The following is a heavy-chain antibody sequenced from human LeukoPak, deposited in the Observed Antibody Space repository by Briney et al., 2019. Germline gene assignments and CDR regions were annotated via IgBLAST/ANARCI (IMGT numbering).Heavy chain of an antibody. CDR1: GFTFSTYE. V-gene: IGHV3-48*03. CDR3: ARVSGFYPYFDY. D-gene: IGHD3-22*01. J-gene: IGHJ4*02. CDR2: ISSSGTTI. Sequence: PGGSLRLSCAASGFTFSTYEMSWVRQAPGKGLEWVSYISSSGTTIYYADSVKGRFTISRDNAKNSLYLQMNSLRAEDTAVYYCARVSGFYPYFDYWGQGTLVTVSS.